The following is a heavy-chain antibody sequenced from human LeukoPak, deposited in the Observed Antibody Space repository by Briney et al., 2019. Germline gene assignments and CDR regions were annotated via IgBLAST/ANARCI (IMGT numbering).Heavy chain of an antibody. CDR1: GFTFRSYS. V-gene: IGHV3-48*01. D-gene: IGHD6-6*01. CDR2: ISSTSSTI. Sequence: PGGSLRLSCAASGFTFRSYSMHWVRQAPGKGLEWVSYISSTSSTIYYADSVKGRFTISRDNAKNSLYLQVISLRAEDTAVYYCARGPSIAARYDAFDIWGQGTMVTVSS. J-gene: IGHJ3*02. CDR3: ARGPSIAARYDAFDI.